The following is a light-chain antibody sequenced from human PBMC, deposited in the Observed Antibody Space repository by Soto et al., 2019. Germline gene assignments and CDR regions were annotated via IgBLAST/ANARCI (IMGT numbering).Light chain of an antibody. CDR2: GAS. CDR1: QSVGSNY. Sequence: EIVLTQSPGTLSLSPGDRATLSCRASQSVGSNYLAWYQQKPGQAPRLLIYGASNRATGIPDTFSGSGSGTDFPLTISRLEPEDFAVYYCQQYGSAPSTFGGGTKVEIK. CDR3: QQYGSAPST. V-gene: IGKV3-20*01. J-gene: IGKJ4*01.